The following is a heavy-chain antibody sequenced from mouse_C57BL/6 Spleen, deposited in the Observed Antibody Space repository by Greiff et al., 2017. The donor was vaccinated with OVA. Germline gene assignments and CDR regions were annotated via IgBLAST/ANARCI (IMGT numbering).Heavy chain of an antibody. CDR3: ARSVYYYGSSLDY. J-gene: IGHJ2*01. D-gene: IGHD1-1*01. CDR1: GYTFTDYY. CDR2: IYPGSGNT. V-gene: IGHV1-76*01. Sequence: VKVVESGAELVRPGASVKLSCKASGYTFTDYYINWVKQRPGQGLEWIARIYPGSGNTYYNEKFTGKATLTAEKSSSTAYMQLSSLTSEDSAVYFCARSVYYYGSSLDYWGQGTTLTVSS.